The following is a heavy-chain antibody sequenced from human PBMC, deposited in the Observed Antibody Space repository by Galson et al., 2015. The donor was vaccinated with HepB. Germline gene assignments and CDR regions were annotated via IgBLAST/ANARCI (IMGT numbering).Heavy chain of an antibody. V-gene: IGHV3-49*04. Sequence: SLRLSCAASGFTFGDYAMSWVRQAPGKGLEWVGFIRSKAYGGTTEYAASVKGRFTISRDDSKSIAYLQMNSLKTEDTAVYYCQGYDYGDQSDYGMDVWGQGTTVTVSS. J-gene: IGHJ6*02. CDR2: IRSKAYGGTT. CDR1: GFTFGDYA. CDR3: QGYDYGDQSDYGMDV. D-gene: IGHD4-17*01.